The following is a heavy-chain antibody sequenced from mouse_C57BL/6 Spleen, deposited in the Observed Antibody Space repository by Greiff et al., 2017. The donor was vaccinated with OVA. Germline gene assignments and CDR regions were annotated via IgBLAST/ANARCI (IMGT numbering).Heavy chain of an antibody. CDR2: IYPRSGNT. J-gene: IGHJ3*01. Sequence: QVQLKESGAELARPGASVKLSCKASGYTFTSYGISWVKQRTGQGLEWIGEIYPRSGNTYYNEKFKGKATLTADKSSSTAYMELRSLTSEDSAVYFCARPLTGPFAYWGQGTLVTVSA. V-gene: IGHV1-81*01. CDR1: GYTFTSYG. CDR3: ARPLTGPFAY. D-gene: IGHD4-1*01.